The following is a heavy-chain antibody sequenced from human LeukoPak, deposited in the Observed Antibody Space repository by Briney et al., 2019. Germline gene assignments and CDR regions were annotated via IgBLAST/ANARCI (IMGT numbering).Heavy chain of an antibody. V-gene: IGHV1-69*13. J-gene: IGHJ3*02. D-gene: IGHD5-12*01. Sequence: GASVKVSCTASGGTFSSYAISWVRQAPGQGLEWMGGIIPIFGTANYAQKCQGRVTITADGSTSTAYMELSSLRSEDTAVYYCARRPTIVATIDDAFDIWGQGTMVTVSS. CDR2: IIPIFGTA. CDR1: GGTFSSYA. CDR3: ARRPTIVATIDDAFDI.